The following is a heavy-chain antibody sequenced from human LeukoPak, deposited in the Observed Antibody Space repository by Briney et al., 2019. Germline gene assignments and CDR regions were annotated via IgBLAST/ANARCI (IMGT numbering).Heavy chain of an antibody. CDR1: GFTVSSNY. J-gene: IGHJ4*02. Sequence: PGGSLRLSCAVSGFTVSSNYMSWVRQAPEKELEWVSVIYSGGSTNYADSVKGRFTISRDNSKNTLFLQMNSLRAEDTAVYYCAMAAGDEELNFDYWGQGTLVTVSS. CDR3: AMAAGDEELNFDY. CDR2: IYSGGST. V-gene: IGHV3-53*01. D-gene: IGHD1-7*01.